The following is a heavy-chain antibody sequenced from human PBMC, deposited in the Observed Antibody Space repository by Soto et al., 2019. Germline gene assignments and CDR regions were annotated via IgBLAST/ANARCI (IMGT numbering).Heavy chain of an antibody. Sequence: SETLSLTCAVYGGSFSGYYWSWIRQPPGKGLEWIGEINHSGSTNYNPSLKSRVTISVDTSKNQFSLKLSSVTAADTAVYYCARRSGSIGYYRFLPYDFDYWGQGTLVTVSS. CDR1: GGSFSGYY. V-gene: IGHV4-34*01. CDR3: ARRSGSIGYYRFLPYDFDY. CDR2: INHSGST. D-gene: IGHD3-22*01. J-gene: IGHJ4*02.